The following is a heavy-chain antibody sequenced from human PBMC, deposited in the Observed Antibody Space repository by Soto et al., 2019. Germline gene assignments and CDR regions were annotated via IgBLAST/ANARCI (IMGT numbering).Heavy chain of an antibody. CDR1: GFTFSNNA. J-gene: IGHJ4*02. CDR3: ARASGESYPGSRVFVS. CDR2: VTNTGGDK. V-gene: IGHV3-23*01. Sequence: LRLSCAASGFTFSNNAMSWVRQAPGKGLELVSIVTNTGGDKLYADSVKGRFIISRDNSKNTLYLQMNSLRAEDTAIYYCARASGESYPGSRVFVSWGQGTRVTVSS. D-gene: IGHD3-10*01.